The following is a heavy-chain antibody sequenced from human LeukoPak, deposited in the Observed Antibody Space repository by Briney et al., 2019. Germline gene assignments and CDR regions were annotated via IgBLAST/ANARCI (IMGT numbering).Heavy chain of an antibody. CDR3: ASVGYCSSTSCSDAFDI. D-gene: IGHD2-2*01. Sequence: PSETLSLTCTVSGYSISSGYYWGWIRQPPGKGLEWIGSMFHSGNTYFNPSLKSRVTMSVDTSKNQFSLKLSSVTAADTAVYYCASVGYCSSTSCSDAFDIWGQGTMVTVSS. CDR2: MFHSGNT. V-gene: IGHV4-38-2*02. CDR1: GYSISSGYY. J-gene: IGHJ3*02.